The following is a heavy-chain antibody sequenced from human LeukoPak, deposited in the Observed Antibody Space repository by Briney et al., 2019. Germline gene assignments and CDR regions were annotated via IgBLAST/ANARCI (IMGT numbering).Heavy chain of an antibody. CDR1: GFTFSSYA. D-gene: IGHD1-26*01. CDR2: ISYDGSNK. CDR3: ARDRIVGATELDY. J-gene: IGHJ4*02. V-gene: IGHV3-30*04. Sequence: GRSLRLTCAASGFTFSSYAMHWVRQAPGKGLEWVAVISYDGSNKYYADSVKGRFTISRDNSKNTLYLQMNSLRAEDTAVYYCARDRIVGATELDYWGQGTLVTVSS.